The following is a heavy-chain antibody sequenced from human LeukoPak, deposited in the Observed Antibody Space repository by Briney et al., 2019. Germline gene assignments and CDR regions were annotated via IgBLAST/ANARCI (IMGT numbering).Heavy chain of an antibody. J-gene: IGHJ4*02. V-gene: IGHV3-7*01. CDR2: IKQDGSEK. CDR3: AREGVTDFDY. Sequence: GGSLRLSCAASGFTFSSYEMNWVRQAPGKGLEWVANIKQDGSEKFYVDSVKGRFTISRDNAKNSLYLQMNSLRAEDTAVYYCAREGVTDFDYWGQGTLVTVSS. D-gene: IGHD2-21*02. CDR1: GFTFSSYE.